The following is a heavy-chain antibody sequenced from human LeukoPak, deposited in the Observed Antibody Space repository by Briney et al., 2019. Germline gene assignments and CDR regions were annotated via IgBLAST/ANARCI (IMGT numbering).Heavy chain of an antibody. V-gene: IGHV1-8*01. CDR1: GYTFTSYD. D-gene: IGHD2-2*02. J-gene: IGHJ4*02. CDR3: ATNPPYCSSTSCYTYRRYYFDY. CDR2: MNPNSGNT. Sequence: ASVKVSCKASGYTFTSYDINWVRQATGQGLEWMGWMNPNSGNTGYAQKFQGRVTMTRNTSISTAYMELSSLRSEDTAVYYCATNPPYCSSTSCYTYRRYYFDYWGQGTLVTVSS.